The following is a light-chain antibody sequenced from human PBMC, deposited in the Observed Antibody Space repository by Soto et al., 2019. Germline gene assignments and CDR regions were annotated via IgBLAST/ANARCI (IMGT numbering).Light chain of an antibody. CDR2: GNS. J-gene: IGLJ1*01. V-gene: IGLV1-40*01. CDR1: SSNIGAGYD. Sequence: QSVLTQPPSVSGAPGQRGTISCTGSSSNIGAGYDVHWYQQLPGTAPKLLIYGNSNRPSGVPDRFSGSKSGTSASLAITGLQAEDEADYYGQSYDSSLSGTKVFGTGTKLTVL. CDR3: QSYDSSLSGTKV.